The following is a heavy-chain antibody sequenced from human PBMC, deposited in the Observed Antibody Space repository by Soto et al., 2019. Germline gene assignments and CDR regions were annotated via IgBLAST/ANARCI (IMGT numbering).Heavy chain of an antibody. Sequence: EVQVVESGGGLVKPGGSLRLSCAASGITFSNAWMNWVRQVPGKGLEWVGRIISKTDGGTTDYAPPVKGRFTLSRDDSRDTLYLQMNSLKTEDTAVYYCTTCIAPRFCGMDVWGQGTTVTVSS. J-gene: IGHJ6*02. D-gene: IGHD6-6*01. CDR2: IISKTDGGTT. V-gene: IGHV3-15*07. CDR3: TTCIAPRFCGMDV. CDR1: GITFSNAW.